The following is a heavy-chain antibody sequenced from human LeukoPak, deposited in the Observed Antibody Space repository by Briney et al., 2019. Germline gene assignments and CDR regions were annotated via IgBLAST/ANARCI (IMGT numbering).Heavy chain of an antibody. D-gene: IGHD3-10*01. CDR2: SYHSGST. CDR3: ARTLGDYGSGSYYY. J-gene: IGHJ4*02. CDR1: GYSISSGYY. Sequence: SETLSLTCTVSGYSISSGYYWGWIRQPPGKGLEWIGSSYHSGSTYYNPSLKSRVTISVDTSKNQFSLKLSSVTAADTAVYYCARTLGDYGSGSYYYWGQGTLVTVSS. V-gene: IGHV4-38-2*02.